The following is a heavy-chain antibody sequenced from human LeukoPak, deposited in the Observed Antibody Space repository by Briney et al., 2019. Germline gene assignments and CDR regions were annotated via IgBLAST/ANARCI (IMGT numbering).Heavy chain of an antibody. CDR1: GVSISSYY. J-gene: IGHJ6*02. Sequence: SETLSLTCTVSGVSISSYYWSWIRQPAGKGLEWIGRIYTSGSTNYNPSLKSRVTMSVDTSKNQFSLKLSSVTAADTAVYYCARGPSPDSSGWYRGPDYYYYGMDVWGQGTTVTVSS. V-gene: IGHV4-4*07. CDR2: IYTSGST. CDR3: ARGPSPDSSGWYRGPDYYYYGMDV. D-gene: IGHD6-19*01.